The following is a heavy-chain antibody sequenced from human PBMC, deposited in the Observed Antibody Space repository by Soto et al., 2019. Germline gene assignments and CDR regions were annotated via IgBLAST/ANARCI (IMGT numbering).Heavy chain of an antibody. J-gene: IGHJ4*02. Sequence: GGSLRLSCAASGITFRSYSMSWVRQAPGKGLEWVASITSDSSDIYYEDSVKGRFTISRDNGENSLYLQMTSLGAEDTGVYYCATTYCSGGYCFSSEYWGQGVLVTVSS. CDR2: ITSDSSDI. CDR3: ATTYCSGGYCFSSEY. D-gene: IGHD2-15*01. CDR1: GITFRSYS. V-gene: IGHV3-21*01.